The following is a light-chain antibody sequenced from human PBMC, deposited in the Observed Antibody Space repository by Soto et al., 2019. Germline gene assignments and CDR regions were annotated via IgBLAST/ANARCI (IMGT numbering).Light chain of an antibody. V-gene: IGKV3-15*01. CDR1: QSVDSN. CDR2: RAS. J-gene: IGKJ1*01. Sequence: EIVMTQSPATLSVSPGERATLSCRASQSVDSNLVWYQQKPGQSPRLLIFRASTRATGIPARFSGSGSGTEFTLTISSLQSEDFAVYYCQQYGSSGTFGQGTKVDIK. CDR3: QQYGSSGT.